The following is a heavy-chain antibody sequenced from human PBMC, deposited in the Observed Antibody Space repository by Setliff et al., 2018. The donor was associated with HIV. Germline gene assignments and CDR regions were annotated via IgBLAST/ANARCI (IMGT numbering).Heavy chain of an antibody. J-gene: IGHJ4*02. CDR1: GFTFSTYW. CDR2: INSDGIST. Sequence: GGSLRLSCAASGFTFSTYWMNWVRQAPGKGLVWVSRINSDGISTGHADDVKGRFTISRDNAKNTVYLQMNSLRAEVTAVYYCASDQQWLAQGWGGHHYWVQGTRFTGSS. V-gene: IGHV3-74*01. D-gene: IGHD6-19*01. CDR3: ASDQQWLAQGWGGHHY.